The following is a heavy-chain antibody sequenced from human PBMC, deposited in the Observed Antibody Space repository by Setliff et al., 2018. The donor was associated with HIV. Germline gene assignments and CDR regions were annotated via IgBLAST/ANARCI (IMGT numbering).Heavy chain of an antibody. J-gene: IGHJ4*02. V-gene: IGHV3-15*01. CDR3: ITGGIAVDGYFDY. CDR1: GFTFDDYA. Sequence: GGSLRLSCAASGFTFDDYAMSWVRQAPGKGLEWVGRIKSKTDGGTTDYVASVKGRFTISRDDSKNTLYLQMNSLKTEDTAVYYCITGGIAVDGYFDYWGQGTLVTVSS. CDR2: IKSKTDGGTT. D-gene: IGHD6-19*01.